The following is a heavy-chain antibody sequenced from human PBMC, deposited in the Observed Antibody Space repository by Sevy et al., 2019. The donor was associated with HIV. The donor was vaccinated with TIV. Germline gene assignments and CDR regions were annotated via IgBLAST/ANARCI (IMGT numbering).Heavy chain of an antibody. J-gene: IGHJ4*02. CDR1: GGSISSSSYY. D-gene: IGHD4-17*01. Sequence: SETLSLTCTVSGGSISSSSYYWGWIRQPPGKGLEWIGSIYYSGSTYYNPSLKSRVTISVDTSKNQFSLKLSSETAADTAVYYCARHPIIRYGDYAYADYWGQGTLVTVSS. CDR2: IYYSGST. V-gene: IGHV4-39*01. CDR3: ARHPIIRYGDYAYADY.